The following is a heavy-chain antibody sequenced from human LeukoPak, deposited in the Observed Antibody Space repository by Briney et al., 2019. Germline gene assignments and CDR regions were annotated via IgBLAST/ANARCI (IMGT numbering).Heavy chain of an antibody. CDR3: ARSDYTDY. Sequence: PVRSLRLSCAASGSTFSTYWMHWVRQVPGKGLVWVSRIRGDGKSATYADFVKGRFTISRDNAKNTLYLQMNSLRVEDTAVYYCARSDYTDYWGQGTLVTVSS. J-gene: IGHJ4*02. D-gene: IGHD3-3*01. V-gene: IGHV3-74*01. CDR2: IRGDGKSA. CDR1: GSTFSTYW.